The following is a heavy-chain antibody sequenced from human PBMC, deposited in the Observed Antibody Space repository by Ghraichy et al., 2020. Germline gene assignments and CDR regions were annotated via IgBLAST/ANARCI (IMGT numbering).Heavy chain of an antibody. V-gene: IGHV4-34*01. CDR2: INHSGST. D-gene: IGHD3-10*01. J-gene: IGHJ4*02. Sequence: SETLSLTCAVYGGSFSGYYWSWIRQPPGKGLEWIGEINHSGSTNYNPSLKSRVTISVDTSKNQFSLKLSSVTAADTAVYYCARATSKGPLFAILLWSRPYYIEYLGQRTLVTVPS. CDR3: ARATSKGPLFAILLWSRPYYIEY. CDR1: GGSFSGYY.